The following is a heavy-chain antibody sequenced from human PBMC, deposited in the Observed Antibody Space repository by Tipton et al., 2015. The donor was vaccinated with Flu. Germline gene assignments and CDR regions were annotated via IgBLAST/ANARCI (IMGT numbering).Heavy chain of an antibody. CDR3: ARGLGRPSDYDYVWGSHRPFHY. CDR2: IYTSGST. CDR1: GPSITSGSYF. J-gene: IGHJ4*02. D-gene: IGHD3-16*02. Sequence: TLSLTCTVSGPSITSGSYFWSWIRQPAGKDLEWFGRIYTSGSTNYNPSLESRVTISMDTSRNQFSLKLSSVTAADTAMYYCARGLGRPSDYDYVWGSHRPFHYWGQGTLVTVSS. V-gene: IGHV4-61*02.